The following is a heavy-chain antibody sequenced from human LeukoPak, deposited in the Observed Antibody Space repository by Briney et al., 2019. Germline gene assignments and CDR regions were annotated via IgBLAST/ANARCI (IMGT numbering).Heavy chain of an antibody. D-gene: IGHD1-7*01. CDR3: ARVTGLTGTTGANFDY. CDR2: IYHSGST. J-gene: IGHJ4*02. V-gene: IGHV4-30-2*01. CDR1: GGSISSGGYY. Sequence: SETLSLTCTVSGGSISSGGYYWSWIRQPPGKGLEWIGYIYHSGSTYYNPSLKSRVTISVDRSKNQFSLKLSSVTAADTAVYYCARVTGLTGTTGANFDYWGQGTLVTVSS.